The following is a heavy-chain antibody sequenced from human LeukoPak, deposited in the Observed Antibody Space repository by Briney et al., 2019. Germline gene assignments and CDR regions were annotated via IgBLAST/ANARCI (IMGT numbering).Heavy chain of an antibody. CDR2: INPKNGGT. J-gene: IGHJ5*02. CDR1: GCTFTDYF. D-gene: IGHD3-16*01. CDR3: AKAYEYGWFDP. V-gene: IGHV1-2*02. Sequence: GASVKVSCKASGCTFTDYFLHWVRQAPGQGLEWMGWINPKNGGTNYAQKFQGRVTMTSDTSISTGNMELSRLRYDDTAVYYCAKAYEYGWFDPWGQGTLVTVSS.